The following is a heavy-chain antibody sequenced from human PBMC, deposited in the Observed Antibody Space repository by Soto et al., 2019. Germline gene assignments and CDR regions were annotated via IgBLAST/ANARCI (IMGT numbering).Heavy chain of an antibody. V-gene: IGHV3-30-3*01. Sequence: QVQLVESGGGVVQPGRSLRLSCAASGFTFSSYAMHWVRQAPGKGLEWVAVISYDGSNKYYADHVKGRFTISRDNSKNTLYLQMNSLRAEDTAVYYCARDRYCSGSSCYSEYFNYWGQGTLVTVSS. CDR1: GFTFSSYA. CDR3: ARDRYCSGSSCYSEYFNY. D-gene: IGHD2-15*01. J-gene: IGHJ4*02. CDR2: ISYDGSNK.